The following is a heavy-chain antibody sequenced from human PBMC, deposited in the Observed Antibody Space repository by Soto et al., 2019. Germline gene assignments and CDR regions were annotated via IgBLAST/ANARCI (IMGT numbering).Heavy chain of an antibody. CDR2: IWSHGNAE. CDR3: ASEFDGSGRYFDY. CDR1: GFFFSTYG. Sequence: QVQLEESGGGVVQPGRSLRLSCAASGFFFSTYGMHWVCQAPGKGLEWVALIWSHGNAERYADSVRGRFTISRDNSKNTMYLQMNSLRAEDTAVYYCASEFDGSGRYFDYWGQGTPVTVSS. J-gene: IGHJ4*02. V-gene: IGHV3-33*01. D-gene: IGHD2-2*03.